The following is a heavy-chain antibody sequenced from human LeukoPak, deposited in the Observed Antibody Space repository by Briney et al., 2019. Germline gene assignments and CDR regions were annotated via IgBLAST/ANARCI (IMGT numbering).Heavy chain of an antibody. D-gene: IGHD6-19*01. CDR1: GGSISSYY. CDR2: IYYSGST. V-gene: IGHV4-59*08. CDR3: ARQGGWLYDY. J-gene: IGHJ4*02. Sequence: SETLSLTCTVSGGSISSYYWSWIRQPPGKGLEWIGYIYYSGSTNYNPSLKSRVTISVDTSKNQFSLKLSAVTAADTAVYYCARQGGWLYDYWGQGTLVTVSS.